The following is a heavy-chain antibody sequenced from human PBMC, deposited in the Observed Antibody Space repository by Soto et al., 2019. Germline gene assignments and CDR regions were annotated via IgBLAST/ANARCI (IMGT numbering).Heavy chain of an antibody. CDR2: IIPDFAIT. Sequence: QVQLVQSGAEVKRPGYSVKVSCSASGDTFASYGISWVRQATGQGHEWLGGIIPDFAITKFAQKFQDRITSTSVSSSRTTYMDLSRLSSDDSAVYYCARAKVNFESDGSTFTTLIDLWGPGTPVTVSS. J-gene: IGHJ5*02. CDR1: GDTFASYG. V-gene: IGHV1-69*17. CDR3: ARAKVNFESDGSTFTTLIDL. D-gene: IGHD1-1*01.